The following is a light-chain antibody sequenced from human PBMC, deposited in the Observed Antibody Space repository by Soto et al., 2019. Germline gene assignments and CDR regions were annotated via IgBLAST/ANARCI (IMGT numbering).Light chain of an antibody. CDR2: GAS. V-gene: IGKV3-20*01. Sequence: EIVLTQSPGTLSLSPGERATLSCRASQSVRSGYLAWYQQKPGQAPRLLIYGASSRATAIPDRFSGSGSGTDSPLTIRRLEPEDFAVYSCLHYGNSPRTFGQGTKVEIK. J-gene: IGKJ1*01. CDR3: LHYGNSPRT. CDR1: QSVRSGY.